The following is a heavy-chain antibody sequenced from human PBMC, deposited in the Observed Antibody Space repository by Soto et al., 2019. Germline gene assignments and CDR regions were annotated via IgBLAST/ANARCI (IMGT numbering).Heavy chain of an antibody. CDR3: ARLLGSIAARPTAIDY. D-gene: IGHD6-6*01. Sequence: QLQLQESGPGLVKPSETLSLTCTVSGGSISSSSYYWGWIRQPPGKGLEWIGSIYYSGSTYYNPSLKSRVTISVDTSKNQFSLKLSAVTAADTAVYYCARLLGSIAARPTAIDYWGQGTLVTVSS. V-gene: IGHV4-39*01. CDR1: GGSISSSSYY. CDR2: IYYSGST. J-gene: IGHJ4*02.